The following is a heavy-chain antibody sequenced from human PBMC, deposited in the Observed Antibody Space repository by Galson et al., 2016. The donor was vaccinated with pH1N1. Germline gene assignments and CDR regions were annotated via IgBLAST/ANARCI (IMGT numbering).Heavy chain of an antibody. CDR2: INQDGSEK. D-gene: IGHD4-17*01. V-gene: IGHV3-7*03. CDR1: GFTFSSYW. J-gene: IGHJ4*02. CDR3: AKVDRDDYGDYALDY. Sequence: SLRLSCAGSGFTFSSYWITWVRQAPGKGLEWVANINQDGSEKYYVASVTGRFTISRDNAKNSVYLQMNSLRPEDTAVYYCAKVDRDDYGDYALDYWGQGTLVTVSS.